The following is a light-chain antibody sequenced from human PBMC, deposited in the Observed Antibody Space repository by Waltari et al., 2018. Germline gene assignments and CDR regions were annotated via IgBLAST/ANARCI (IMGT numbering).Light chain of an antibody. J-gene: IGKJ3*01. CDR2: DAS. CDR3: QHLNSYPFT. Sequence: IQLTQSPSSLSASLGDRVTITCRASQGIGSALAWYQQKPGKPPRLLIYDASSLEGGVPSRFSGSGSGTDFTLSISSLQPEDFATYSCQHLNSYPFTFGPGTTV. V-gene: IGKV1-13*02. CDR1: QGIGSA.